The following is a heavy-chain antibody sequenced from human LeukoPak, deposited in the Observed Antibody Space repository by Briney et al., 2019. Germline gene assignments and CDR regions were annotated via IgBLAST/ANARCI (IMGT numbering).Heavy chain of an antibody. D-gene: IGHD1-26*01. V-gene: IGHV3-11*01. CDR2: ISSSGATT. CDR1: GLTLSDYY. Sequence: PGGSLRLSCAASGLTLSDYYMSWHRQAPGKGLEWVAYISSSGATTYYADSVKGRFAISRDNANNSLYLQMNSLRAEDTAVYYCAKDWVYSGSYYVPYYFDYWGQGTLVTVSS. CDR3: AKDWVYSGSYYVPYYFDY. J-gene: IGHJ4*02.